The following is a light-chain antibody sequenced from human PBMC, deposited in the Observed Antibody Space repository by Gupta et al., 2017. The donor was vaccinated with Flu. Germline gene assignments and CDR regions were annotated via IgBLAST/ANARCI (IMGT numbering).Light chain of an antibody. CDR1: QSILYSSDNKNY. CDR2: GAS. V-gene: IGKV4-1*01. Sequence: SLGERATINCKSSQSILYSSDNKNYLAWYQQKPGQPPKLLIYGASTRQPGVPDRFSGSGYDTDFTLTISSLQAEDVAVYYCQQYYKSPVAFGQGTKVEIK. J-gene: IGKJ2*01. CDR3: QQYYKSPVA.